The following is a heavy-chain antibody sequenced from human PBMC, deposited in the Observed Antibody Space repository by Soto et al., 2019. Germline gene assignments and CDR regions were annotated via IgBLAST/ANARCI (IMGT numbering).Heavy chain of an antibody. CDR1: GFTFSSYA. J-gene: IGHJ4*02. D-gene: IGHD5-18*01. CDR2: ISYDGSNK. CDR3: ARDNRRGYSYAYPGY. V-gene: IGHV3-30-3*01. Sequence: QVQLVESGGGGVQPGRSLRRSCAASGFTFSSYAMHWVRQAPGKGLEWVAVISYDGSNKYYADSVKGRFTISRDNSKNRLYLQMNSLRAEDTAVYYCARDNRRGYSYAYPGYWGQGNLVTVSS.